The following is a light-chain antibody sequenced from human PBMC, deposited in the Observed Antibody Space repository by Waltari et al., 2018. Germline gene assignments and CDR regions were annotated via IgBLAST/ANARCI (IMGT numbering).Light chain of an antibody. J-gene: IGKJ4*01. CDR3: QQYNEWPLT. CDR1: RNVDRD. CDR2: TAF. Sequence: EIVMTQSPATLSLSPGDTVPLSCRASRNVDRDLAWYQHRPGQPPRLLMYTAFFRATGTPGRFSGSGSGTEFTLTISGLQSEDFAVYYCQQYNEWPLTFGGGTKVEIK. V-gene: IGKV3-15*01.